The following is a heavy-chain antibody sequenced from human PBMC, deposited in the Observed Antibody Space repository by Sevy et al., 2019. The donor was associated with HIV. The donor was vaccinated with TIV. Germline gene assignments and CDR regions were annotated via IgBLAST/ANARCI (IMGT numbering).Heavy chain of an antibody. CDR2: SNTNTGNP. D-gene: IGHD3-9*01. CDR3: ARDKGLRHFDWFSHRGSWFDP. CDR1: GYSITSYA. Sequence: ASVKVSCKASGYSITSYAMNWVRQAPGQGLEWMGWSNTNTGNPTYAQGFTGRFVFSLDTSVSTAYLQISSLKAEDTAVYYCARDKGLRHFDWFSHRGSWFDPWGQGTLVTVSS. V-gene: IGHV7-4-1*02. J-gene: IGHJ5*02.